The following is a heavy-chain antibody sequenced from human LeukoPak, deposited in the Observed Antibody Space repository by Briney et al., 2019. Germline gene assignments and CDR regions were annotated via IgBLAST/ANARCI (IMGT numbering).Heavy chain of an antibody. CDR2: ISRSGDIT. Sequence: PGGSLRLSCAASGAAFSKYGMKWVRQAAGAGLEYISGISRSGDITHYADSVKGRFTISRDNVKNTLYLQMKSLRAEDTALYYCATEGFYFWGPGTQVTVSS. CDR3: ATEGFYF. J-gene: IGHJ4*02. CDR1: GAAFSKYG. V-gene: IGHV3-23*01.